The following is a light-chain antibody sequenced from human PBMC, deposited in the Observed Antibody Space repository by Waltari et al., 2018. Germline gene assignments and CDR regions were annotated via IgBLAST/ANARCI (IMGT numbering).Light chain of an antibody. Sequence: DIVMTQSPDSLAVSLGERATINCKSCQSVLYSPNNKNYLAWFQQKPGQPPKLLIYWASTRESGVPDRFSGSGSVTDFTLTISSLQAEDVAIYYCQQYATTPRTFGQGTKLEIK. CDR2: WAS. CDR1: QSVLYSPNNKNY. J-gene: IGKJ2*02. CDR3: QQYATTPRT. V-gene: IGKV4-1*01.